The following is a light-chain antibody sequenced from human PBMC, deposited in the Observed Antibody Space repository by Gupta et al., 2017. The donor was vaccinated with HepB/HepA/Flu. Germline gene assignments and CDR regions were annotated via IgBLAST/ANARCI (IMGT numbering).Light chain of an antibody. CDR3: NSRDSSGNSVV. V-gene: IGLV3-19*01. J-gene: IGLJ2*01. CDR2: GKN. Sequence: SSELTQDPAVSVALGQTVRITGQGDSLRSYYASWYQQKPGQAPVLVIYGKNNRPSGIPDRFSGSSSVNTASLTITGAQAEDEADYYCNSRDSSGNSVVFGGGTKLTVL. CDR1: SLRSYY.